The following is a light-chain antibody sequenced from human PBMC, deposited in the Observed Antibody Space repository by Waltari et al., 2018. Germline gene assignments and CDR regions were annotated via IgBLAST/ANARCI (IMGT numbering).Light chain of an antibody. Sequence: IQMTQSPSSLPASGGDRVTISCQASQRISSYLNWYQQQPGKAPRLLIYGAVSLQSGVPSRFSGSGSGTDFNLTISSLEPEDIATYYCQQTYRTPRTFGQGTKVDI. CDR2: GAV. V-gene: IGKV1-39*01. CDR1: QRISSY. CDR3: QQTYRTPRT. J-gene: IGKJ1*01.